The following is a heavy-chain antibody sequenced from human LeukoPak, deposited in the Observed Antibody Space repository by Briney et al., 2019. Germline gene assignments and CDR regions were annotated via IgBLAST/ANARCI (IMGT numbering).Heavy chain of an antibody. CDR3: ARVYCSSTSCYKVSAFDI. Sequence: SETLSLTCTVSGGSISSGSYYWSWIRQPAGKGLEWIGRIYTSGSTNYNPSLKSRVTISVDTSKNQFSLKLSSVTAADTAVYYCARVYCSSTSCYKVSAFDIWGQGTMVTVSS. CDR2: IYTSGST. J-gene: IGHJ3*02. V-gene: IGHV4-61*02. CDR1: GGSISSGSYY. D-gene: IGHD2-2*02.